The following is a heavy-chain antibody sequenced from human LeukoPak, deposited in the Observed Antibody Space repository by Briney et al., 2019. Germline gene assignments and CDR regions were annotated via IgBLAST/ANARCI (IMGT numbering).Heavy chain of an antibody. CDR1: GYTFTSYG. V-gene: IGHV1-18*04. D-gene: IGHD3-10*01. CDR2: ISAYNGNT. CDR3: ARVWDYYGSGSYSGEGAGDY. Sequence: ASVKVSCKASGYTFTSYGISGVRQAPGQGGGWMGWISAYNGNTNYAQKLQGRVTMTTDTSTSTAYMELRSLRSDDTAVYYCARVWDYYGSGSYSGEGAGDYWGRGTLVTVSS. J-gene: IGHJ4*02.